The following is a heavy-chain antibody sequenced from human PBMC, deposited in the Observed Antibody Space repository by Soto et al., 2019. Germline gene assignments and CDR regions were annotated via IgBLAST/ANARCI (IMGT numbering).Heavy chain of an antibody. D-gene: IGHD3-10*01. J-gene: IGHJ6*02. V-gene: IGHV1-3*01. Sequence: QVRLVQSGAEVKKPGASVKVSCKASGYTFTTYAIHWVRQAPGLRPEWMGWINAGNGNTKSSQKFQGRVTITMDTSASTAYKELSSLRSEDTAVYYCARDATYQGAGMYGDGMDVWGQGTTVTVSS. CDR1: GYTFTTYA. CDR3: ARDATYQGAGMYGDGMDV. CDR2: INAGNGNT.